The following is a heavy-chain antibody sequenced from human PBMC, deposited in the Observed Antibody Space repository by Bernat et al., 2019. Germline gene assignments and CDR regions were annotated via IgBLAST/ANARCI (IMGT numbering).Heavy chain of an antibody. J-gene: IGHJ6*02. CDR3: ARDTGYSYGLPYYYYYGMDV. CDR2: IYSGGST. Sequence: EVQLVESGGGLVQPGGSLRLSCAASGFTVSSNYMSWVRQAPGKGLEWVSVIYSGGSTYYADSVKGRFTISRDNSKNTLYLQMNSLRAEDTAVYYCARDTGYSYGLPYYYYYGMDVWGQGTTVTVSS. D-gene: IGHD5-18*01. CDR1: GFTVSSNY. V-gene: IGHV3-66*01.